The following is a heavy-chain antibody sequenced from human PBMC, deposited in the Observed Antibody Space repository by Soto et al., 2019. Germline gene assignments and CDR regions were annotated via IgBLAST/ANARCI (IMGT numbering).Heavy chain of an antibody. V-gene: IGHV1-69*13. J-gene: IGHJ3*02. D-gene: IGHD6-6*01. CDR2: IIPIFGTA. Sequence: LVKVSCKASGGTFSSYAISWVRQAPGQGLEWMGGIIPIFGTANYAQKFQGRVTITADESTSTAYMELSSLRSEDTAVYYCARDPSSSSVSDAFDIWGQGTMVTVSS. CDR1: GGTFSSYA. CDR3: ARDPSSSSVSDAFDI.